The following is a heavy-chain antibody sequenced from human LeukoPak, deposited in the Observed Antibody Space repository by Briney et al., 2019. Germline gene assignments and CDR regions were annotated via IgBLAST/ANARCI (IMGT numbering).Heavy chain of an antibody. D-gene: IGHD5-12*01. CDR3: ASRSQRDVATTDY. Sequence: GGSLRLSCAASGFTFSSYAMSWVRQAPGKGLEWVSGISGSGGSTYYADSVKGRFTISRDNSKNTLYLQMNSLRAKDTAVYYCASRSQRDVATTDYWGQGTLVTVSS. J-gene: IGHJ4*02. V-gene: IGHV3-23*01. CDR1: GFTFSSYA. CDR2: ISGSGGST.